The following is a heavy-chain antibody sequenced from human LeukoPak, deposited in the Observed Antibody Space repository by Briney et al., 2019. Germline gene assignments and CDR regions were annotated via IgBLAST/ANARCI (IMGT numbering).Heavy chain of an antibody. CDR1: GFIFSSYN. Sequence: GGSLRLSCAASGFIFSSYNMNWVRQAPGKGLEWVSSISSSSSYKNYADSVKGRFTISRDNAKNSLYLQMNSLRAEDTAVYYCASFPGYCSSTSCYPTDPDYWGQGTLVTVSS. CDR2: ISSSSSYK. CDR3: ASFPGYCSSTSCYPTDPDY. D-gene: IGHD2-2*01. V-gene: IGHV3-21*01. J-gene: IGHJ4*02.